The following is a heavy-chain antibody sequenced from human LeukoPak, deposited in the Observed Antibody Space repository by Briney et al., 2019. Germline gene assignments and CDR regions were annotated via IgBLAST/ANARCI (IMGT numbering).Heavy chain of an antibody. CDR3: ASDLVFASPGYNWNDFDY. CDR1: GFTFSSYS. D-gene: IGHD1-1*01. J-gene: IGHJ4*02. V-gene: IGHV3-21*01. Sequence: PGGSLRLSCAASGFTFSSYSMNWVRQAPGKGLEWVSSISSSSSYIYYADSVKGRFTISRDNAKNSLYLQMNSLRAEDTAVYYCASDLVFASPGYNWNDFDYWGQGTLVTVSS. CDR2: ISSSSSYI.